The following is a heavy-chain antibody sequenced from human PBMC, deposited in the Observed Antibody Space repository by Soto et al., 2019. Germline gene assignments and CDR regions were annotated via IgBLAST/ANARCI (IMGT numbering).Heavy chain of an antibody. V-gene: IGHV1-69*13. J-gene: IGHJ4*02. CDR3: ARAFRADNMVRGVTAYYFDY. D-gene: IGHD3-10*01. Sequence: GASVKVSCKASGGTFSSYAISWVRQAPGQGLEWKGGIIPIFGTANYAQKFQGRVTITADESTSTAYMELSSLRSEDTAVYYCARAFRADNMVRGVTAYYFDYWGQGTLVTVSS. CDR2: IIPIFGTA. CDR1: GGTFSSYA.